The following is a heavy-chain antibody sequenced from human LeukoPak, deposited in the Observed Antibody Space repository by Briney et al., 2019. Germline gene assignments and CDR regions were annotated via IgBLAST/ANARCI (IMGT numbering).Heavy chain of an antibody. CDR2: IIPILGIA. V-gene: IGHV1-69*04. Sequence: ASVKVSCTASGGTFSSYAISWVRQAPGQGLEWMGRIIPILGIANYAQKFQGRVTITADKSTSTAYMELSSLRSEDTAVYYCARDVKYSSSYYYYGMDVWGQGTTVTVSS. CDR1: GGTFSSYA. D-gene: IGHD6-6*01. CDR3: ARDVKYSSSYYYYGMDV. J-gene: IGHJ6*02.